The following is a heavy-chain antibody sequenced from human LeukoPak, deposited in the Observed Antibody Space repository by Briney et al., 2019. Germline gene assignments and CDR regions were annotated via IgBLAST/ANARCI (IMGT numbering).Heavy chain of an antibody. CDR1: GFTFSSYE. J-gene: IGHJ4*02. CDR3: ARVGDYSNYGYFDY. V-gene: IGHV3-48*03. D-gene: IGHD4-11*01. Sequence: QSGGSLRLSCAASGFTFSSYEMNWVRQAPGKGLEWVSYISSSGSTIYYADSVKGRFTISRDNAENSLYLQMNSLRAEDTALYYCARVGDYSNYGYFDYWGQGTLVTVSS. CDR2: ISSSGSTI.